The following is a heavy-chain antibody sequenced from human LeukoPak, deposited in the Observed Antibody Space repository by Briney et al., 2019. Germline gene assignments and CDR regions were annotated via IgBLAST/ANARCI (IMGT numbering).Heavy chain of an antibody. CDR3: ARYRGLGGGYHFDY. J-gene: IGHJ4*02. CDR2: IKEDGSEK. D-gene: IGHD5-18*01. Sequence: GGSLRLSCAVSGFTFSNHWMGWVRQAPGKGLEWVANIKEDGSEKYYVDSVKGRFTISRDNAKNSLHLQMNSLRAEDTAVYYCARYRGLGGGYHFDYWGQGTLVTVSS. V-gene: IGHV3-7*04. CDR1: GFTFSNHW.